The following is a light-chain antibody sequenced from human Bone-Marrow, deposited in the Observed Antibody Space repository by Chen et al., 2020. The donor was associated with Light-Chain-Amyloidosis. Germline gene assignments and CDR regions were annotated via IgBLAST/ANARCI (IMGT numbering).Light chain of an antibody. CDR3: SLYTSSSTYAV. Sequence: QSALTQPPSVSGSPGQSVTISCTGTSSDVGSYNRVSWYQQPPGTAPKLMIYEVSNRPSGVPDRFSGSKSGHTASLTISGLQAEDEADYYCSLYTSSSTYAVFGGGTKLTVL. CDR1: SSDVGSYNR. V-gene: IGLV2-18*01. CDR2: EVS. J-gene: IGLJ2*01.